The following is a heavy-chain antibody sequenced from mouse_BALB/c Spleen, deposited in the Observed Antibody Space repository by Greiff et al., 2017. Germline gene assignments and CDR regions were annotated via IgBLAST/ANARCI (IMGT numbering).Heavy chain of an antibody. D-gene: IGHD2-1*01. CDR1: GFTFSNYW. J-gene: IGHJ4*01. CDR2: IRLKSNNYAT. CDR3: TRGGNLYYYAMDY. V-gene: IGHV6-6*02. Sequence: EVKLVESGGGLVQPGGSMKLSCVASGFTFSNYWMNWVRQSPEKGLEWVAEIRLKSNNYATHYAESVKGRFTISRDDSKSSVYLQMNNLRAEDTGIYYCTRGGNLYYYAMDYWGQGTSVTVSS.